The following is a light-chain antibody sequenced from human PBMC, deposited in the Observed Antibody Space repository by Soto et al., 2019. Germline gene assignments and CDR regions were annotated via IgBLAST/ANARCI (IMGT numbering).Light chain of an antibody. CDR2: EVS. J-gene: IGKJ2*01. V-gene: IGKV2-29*01. Sequence: GQSPQLLIYEVSSRFSGVPDGFSGSGSGTDFTLTISRVAAEDVGFYYLVQSIHLPPYTFGQGTKLEIK. CDR3: VQSIHLPPYT.